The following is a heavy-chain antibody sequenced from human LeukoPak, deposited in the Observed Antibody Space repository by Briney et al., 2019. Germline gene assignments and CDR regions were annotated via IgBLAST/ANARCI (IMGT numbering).Heavy chain of an antibody. J-gene: IGHJ4*02. CDR3: ARTRGDITIFGVVPVMIFDY. D-gene: IGHD3-3*01. CDR1: GGSISSSNW. V-gene: IGHV4-4*02. CDR2: IYHSGST. Sequence: PSETLSLTCAVSGGSISSSNWWSWVRQPPGKGLEWIGEIYHSGSTNYNPSLKSRVTISVDKSKNQFSLKLSSVTAADTAVYYCARTRGDITIFGVVPVMIFDYWGQGTLVTVSS.